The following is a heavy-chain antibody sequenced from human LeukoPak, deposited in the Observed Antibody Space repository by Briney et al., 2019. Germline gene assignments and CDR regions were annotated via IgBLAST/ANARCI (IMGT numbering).Heavy chain of an antibody. V-gene: IGHV3-23*01. CDR1: GFTFSSYA. Sequence: PGGSLRLSCAASGFTFSSYAMSWVRQAPGKGLEWVSAITSSGGSTYYADSVKGRFTISRDNSKNTLHLQMNSLRAEDTAVYYCANRDIVVVITAGSAALYWGQGTLVTVSS. D-gene: IGHD3-22*01. CDR3: ANRDIVVVITAGSAALY. CDR2: ITSSGGST. J-gene: IGHJ4*02.